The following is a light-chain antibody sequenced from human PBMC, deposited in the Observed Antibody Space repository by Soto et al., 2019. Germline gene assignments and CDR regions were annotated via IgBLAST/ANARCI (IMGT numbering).Light chain of an antibody. Sequence: EIVLTQSPGTLSLSPGEIATLSFSASQSVINNYLAWYQQKPGQAPRLLIYGASNRATGIPSRFSGSGSGTDFTLTITRLEPEDFAVYYCQQYDSSLGWSFGQGTKVDIK. V-gene: IGKV3-20*01. CDR2: GAS. J-gene: IGKJ1*01. CDR1: QSVINNY. CDR3: QQYDSSLGWS.